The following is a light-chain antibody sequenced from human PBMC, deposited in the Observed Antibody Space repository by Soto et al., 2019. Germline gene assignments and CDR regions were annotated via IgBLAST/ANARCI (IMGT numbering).Light chain of an antibody. CDR1: SRDVGGYNY. CDR2: DVS. V-gene: IGLV2-14*01. Sequence: QSALTQPASVSGSPGQAIAISCTGTSRDVGGYNYVSWYQQHPGKAPKLMIYDVSNRPSGVSNRFSGSKSGNTASLTISWLQAEDEADYYCSSYTSSSTLVFGTGTKVTVL. CDR3: SSYTSSSTLV. J-gene: IGLJ1*01.